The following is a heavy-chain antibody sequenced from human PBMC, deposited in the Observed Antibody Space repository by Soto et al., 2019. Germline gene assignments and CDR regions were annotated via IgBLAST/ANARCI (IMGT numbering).Heavy chain of an antibody. D-gene: IGHD4-4*01. V-gene: IGHV4-59*01. J-gene: IGHJ5*02. Sequence: PSETLSLTCAVYGDSITSNHWNWIRQPPGRGLEWIGYIYNSGTTKYNPSLKSRVIISVDTSKNQLSLKLSSVTAADTAVYYCARVSMSTVSWGFDPWGQGTLVTVSS. CDR3: ARVSMSTVSWGFDP. CDR2: IYNSGTT. CDR1: GDSITSNH.